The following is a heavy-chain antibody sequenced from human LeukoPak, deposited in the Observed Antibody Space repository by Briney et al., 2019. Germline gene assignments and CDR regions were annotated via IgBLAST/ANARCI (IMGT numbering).Heavy chain of an antibody. CDR2: ISAYNGNT. D-gene: IGHD5-18*01. Sequence: GASVKVSCKASGYTFTSYGISWVRQAPGQGLEWMGWISAYNGNTNYAQKLQGRVTMTTDTSTSTAHMELRSLRSDDTAVYYCARVYSSFYYYYYYYMDVWGKGTTVTVSS. J-gene: IGHJ6*03. CDR1: GYTFTSYG. V-gene: IGHV1-18*01. CDR3: ARVYSSFYYYYYYYMDV.